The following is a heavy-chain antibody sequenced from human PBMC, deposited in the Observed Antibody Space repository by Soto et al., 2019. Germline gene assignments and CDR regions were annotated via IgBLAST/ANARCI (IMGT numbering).Heavy chain of an antibody. Sequence: EVQLVESGGGLVQPGGSLRLSCAVSGFTFSSFWMHWVRQAPGEGLVWVSRINTDGSRTSYADSVKGRFTISRDNAKNTLYLQMNSLRVEDTDMYYCAKRGVATFGLSYWGKGILVTVSS. CDR1: GFTFSSFW. CDR3: AKRGVATFGLSY. V-gene: IGHV3-74*01. D-gene: IGHD3-10*01. CDR2: INTDGSRT. J-gene: IGHJ4*02.